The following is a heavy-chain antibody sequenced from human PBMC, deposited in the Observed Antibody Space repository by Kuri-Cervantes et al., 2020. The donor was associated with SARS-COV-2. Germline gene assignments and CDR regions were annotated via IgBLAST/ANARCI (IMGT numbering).Heavy chain of an antibody. D-gene: IGHD6-25*01. J-gene: IGHJ4*02. CDR3: AAAMGY. CDR1: GFTFSSYW. V-gene: IGHV3-74*01. CDR2: INSDGSST. Sequence: GESLKISCSASGFTFSSYWMHWVRQAPGKGLVWVSRINSDGSSTSYADSVKGRFTISRDNAKNTLYLQMNSLRAEDTAVYYCAAAMGYWGQGTLVTVSS.